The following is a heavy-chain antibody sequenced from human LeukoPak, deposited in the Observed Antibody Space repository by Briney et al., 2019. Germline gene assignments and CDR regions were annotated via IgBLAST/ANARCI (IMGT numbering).Heavy chain of an antibody. CDR2: ISSNGGST. CDR3: ARGVLARGSSGWYFDY. D-gene: IGHD6-19*01. J-gene: IGHJ4*02. V-gene: IGHV3-64*01. Sequence: GGSLRLPCAASRFTFSSYAMHWVRLAPGKGLEYVSAISSNGGSTYYANSVKGRFTISRDNSKNTLYLQMGSLRAEDMAVYYCARGVLARGSSGWYFDYWGQGTLVTVSS. CDR1: RFTFSSYA.